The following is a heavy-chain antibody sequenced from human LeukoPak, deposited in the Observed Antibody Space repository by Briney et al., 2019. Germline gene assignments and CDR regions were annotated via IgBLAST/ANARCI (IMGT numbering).Heavy chain of an antibody. J-gene: IGHJ6*02. V-gene: IGHV3-30*04. D-gene: IGHD3-10*01. CDR1: GITFSNYA. CDR3: AKVGGSGTSYYYFGMDV. CDR2: ISNDGSVK. Sequence: PGGSLRLSCTAPGITFSNYAMHWVRKAPGEGREWVTVISNDGSVKYYADSVKGRFTISRDNSKNTLYLQMNSLRAEDTAVYFRAKVGGSGTSYYYFGMDVWGQGTTVTVSS.